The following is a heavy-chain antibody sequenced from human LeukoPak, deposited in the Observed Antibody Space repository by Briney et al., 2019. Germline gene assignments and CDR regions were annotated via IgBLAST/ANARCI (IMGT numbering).Heavy chain of an antibody. CDR1: GGSISSSSYY. J-gene: IGHJ4*02. CDR2: IYYSGST. V-gene: IGHV4-39*07. CDR3: ASNYDILTGYRPLGY. Sequence: PSETLSLTCTVSGGSISSSSYYWGWIRQPPGKGLEWIGTIYYSGSTYYNPSLKSRVTISVDTSKNQFSLKLSSVTAADTAVYYCASNYDILTGYRPLGYWGQGTLVTVSS. D-gene: IGHD3-9*01.